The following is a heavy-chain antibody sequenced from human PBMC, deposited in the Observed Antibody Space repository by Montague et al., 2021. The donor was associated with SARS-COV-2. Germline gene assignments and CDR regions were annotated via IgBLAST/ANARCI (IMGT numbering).Heavy chain of an antibody. Sequence: PALVKPTQTLTLTCTFSGFSLSTSGMSVSWIRQPPGKALEWLARIDWDDDKTYSTSLKTRLTISKDTSKNQVVLTMTNMDPVDTATYYCARILWGGNDDQGYYDGMDVWGQGTTGNGS. D-gene: IGHD1-1*01. J-gene: IGHJ6*02. CDR1: GFSLSTSGMS. CDR2: IDWDDDK. CDR3: ARILWGGNDDQGYYDGMDV. V-gene: IGHV2-70*11.